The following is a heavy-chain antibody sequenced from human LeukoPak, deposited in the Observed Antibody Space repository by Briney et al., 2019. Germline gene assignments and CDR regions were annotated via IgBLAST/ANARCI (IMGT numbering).Heavy chain of an antibody. V-gene: IGHV3-43*02. D-gene: IGHD6-19*01. CDR2: ISGDGGST. Sequence: GGSLRLSCAPSGFTFDDYAMHWVRQAPGKGVEWVSLISGDGGSTYYADSVRGRFTISRDNSKNSLYLQMNSLRTEDTALYYCAKAGSGWLHYFDYWGQGTLVTVSS. J-gene: IGHJ4*02. CDR1: GFTFDDYA. CDR3: AKAGSGWLHYFDY.